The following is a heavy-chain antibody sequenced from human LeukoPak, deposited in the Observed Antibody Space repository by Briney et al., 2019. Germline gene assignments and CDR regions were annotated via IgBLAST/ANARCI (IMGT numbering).Heavy chain of an antibody. CDR3: ARDGGGGITRKLRYYFDY. J-gene: IGHJ4*02. CDR2: INAGNGNT. CDR1: GYTFTSYA. D-gene: IGHD1-20*01. V-gene: IGHV1-3*01. Sequence: GASVKVSCKASGYTFTSYAMHWVRQAPGQRLEWMGWINAGNGNTKYSQKFQGRVTMTTDTSTSTAYMELRSLRSDDTAVYYCARDGGGGITRKLRYYFDYWGQGTLVTVSS.